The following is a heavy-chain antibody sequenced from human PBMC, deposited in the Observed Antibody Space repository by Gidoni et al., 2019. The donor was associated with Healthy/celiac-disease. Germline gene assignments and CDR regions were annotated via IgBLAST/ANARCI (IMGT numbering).Heavy chain of an antibody. CDR3: ARHVRYGECYFDY. D-gene: IGHD3-10*01. CDR2: IYYSGGT. Sequence: QLQLQESGPGLVKPSEILSITCTVSGGSISSSSYYWGWSRQPPGKGLEWIGSIYYSGGTKYNPSLKSRVTISVDTSKNQFSLKLSSVTAADTAVYYCARHVRYGECYFDYWGQGTLVTVSS. V-gene: IGHV4-39*01. J-gene: IGHJ4*02. CDR1: GGSISSSSYY.